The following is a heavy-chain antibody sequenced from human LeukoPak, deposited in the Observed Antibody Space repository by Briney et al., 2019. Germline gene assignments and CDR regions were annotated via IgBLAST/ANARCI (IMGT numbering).Heavy chain of an antibody. Sequence: RGSLRLSCAASGFTFSDHYMDWVRQAPGKGLEWVGRVRDKANDYSTEYAASVKGRFTISREDSENSLYLQMSSLKTEDTAVYYCARVSLPMSSGRYYDAFDIWGQGTMVTVSS. V-gene: IGHV3-72*01. CDR2: VRDKANDYST. CDR1: GFTFSDHY. D-gene: IGHD1-26*01. J-gene: IGHJ3*02. CDR3: ARVSLPMSSGRYYDAFDI.